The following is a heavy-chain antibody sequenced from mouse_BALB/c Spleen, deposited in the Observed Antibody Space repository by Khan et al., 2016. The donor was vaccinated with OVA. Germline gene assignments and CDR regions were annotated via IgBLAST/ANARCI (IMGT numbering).Heavy chain of an antibody. J-gene: IGHJ2*01. CDR2: ISSGGSYT. V-gene: IGHV5-9-3*01. CDR1: GITFSRYA. CDR3: ARHEDYYGSRPYFDY. Sequence: EVELVESGGGLVKPGGSLKLSCVASGITFSRYAMSWVRQTPEKRLEWVASISSGGSYTYYPDSVKGRFTLSRDNAKNTLYLQMSRLRSEDTARYYCARHEDYYGSRPYFDYWGQGTTLTVSS. D-gene: IGHD1-1*01.